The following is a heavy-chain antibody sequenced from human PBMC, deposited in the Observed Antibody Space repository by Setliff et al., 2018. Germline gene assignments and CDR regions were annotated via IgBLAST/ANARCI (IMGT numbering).Heavy chain of an antibody. V-gene: IGHV1-18*01. CDR1: GYTFTSYG. J-gene: IGHJ6*02. CDR2: ISAYNGNT. D-gene: IGHD6-13*01. CDR3: ARSSWSYYGMDV. Sequence: GASVKVSCKASGYTFTSYGISWVRQAPGQGLEWMGWISAYNGNTNYAQKLQGRVTMTTXXXTSTDYMELRSLRSDDTAVYYCARSSWSYYGMDVWGQGTTVTVSS.